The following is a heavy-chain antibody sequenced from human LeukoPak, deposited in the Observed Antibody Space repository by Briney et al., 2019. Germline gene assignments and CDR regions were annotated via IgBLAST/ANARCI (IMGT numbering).Heavy chain of an antibody. CDR3: ARHDSSAWYGGVDH. CDR1: GGSISSYY. V-gene: IGHV4-59*08. Sequence: PSETLSLTCTVSGGSISSYYWSWIRQPPGKGLEWIGYIYYSGSTNYNPSLKSRVTISVDTSKNQFSQKLSSVTAADTAVYYCARHDSSAWYGGVDHWGQGTLVTVSS. J-gene: IGHJ4*02. CDR2: IYYSGST. D-gene: IGHD6-19*01.